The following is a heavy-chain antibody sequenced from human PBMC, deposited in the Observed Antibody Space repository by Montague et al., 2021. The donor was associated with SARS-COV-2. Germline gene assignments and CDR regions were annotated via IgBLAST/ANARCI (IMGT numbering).Heavy chain of an antibody. CDR1: GGSIRNYY. Sequence: SETLSLTCNVSGGSIRNYYWSWIRQPAGKGLEWIGSIYYSGSTYYNSSLKSRVTISVDTSKNQFSLKLNSVTAADTAVYYCARLVWFGELSSENWFDPWGQGTLVTVSS. CDR2: IYYSGST. CDR3: ARLVWFGELSSENWFDP. D-gene: IGHD3-10*01. V-gene: IGHV4-59*05. J-gene: IGHJ5*02.